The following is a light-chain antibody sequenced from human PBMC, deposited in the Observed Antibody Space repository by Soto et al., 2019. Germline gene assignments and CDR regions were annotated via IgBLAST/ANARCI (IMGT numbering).Light chain of an antibody. J-gene: IGKJ1*01. CDR1: QSVSSSY. Sequence: EIVLTQSPGTLSLSPGERVTLSCRASQSVSSSYLAWYQQKPGQAPRLLIYGASSRATGIPDRFSGSGSGTDFTLTISRLEPEDFAVYYCQQYGSSRTFGRGTRVEIK. CDR2: GAS. V-gene: IGKV3-20*01. CDR3: QQYGSSRT.